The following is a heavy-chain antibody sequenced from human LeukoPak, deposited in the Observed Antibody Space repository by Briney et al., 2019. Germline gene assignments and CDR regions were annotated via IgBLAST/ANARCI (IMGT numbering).Heavy chain of an antibody. CDR3: ATSLQLRF. Sequence: GGSLRLSCAASGFTFSSYSMNWVRQAPGKGLEWVSVIYSGGSTYYADSVKGRFTISRDNSKNTLYLQMNSLRAEDTAVYYCATSLQLRFWGQGTLVTVSS. V-gene: IGHV3-53*01. CDR2: IYSGGST. J-gene: IGHJ4*02. CDR1: GFTFSSYS. D-gene: IGHD5-24*01.